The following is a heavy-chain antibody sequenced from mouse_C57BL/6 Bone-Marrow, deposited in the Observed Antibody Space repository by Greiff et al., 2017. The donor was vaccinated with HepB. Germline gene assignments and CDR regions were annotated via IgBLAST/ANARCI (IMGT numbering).Heavy chain of an antibody. J-gene: IGHJ2*01. CDR3: TRDRFDYYFDY. CDR2: INTGGTYT. D-gene: IGHD2-14*01. Sequence: EVQGVESGGDLVKPGGSLKLSCVASGFTFSTSGMSWVRQTPDKRLEWVATINTGGTYTYYPASVKGRFTISKETAKNTLFLQMNSLKSEDSAIYYCTRDRFDYYFDYWGQGTTLTVTS. V-gene: IGHV5-6*01. CDR1: GFTFSTSG.